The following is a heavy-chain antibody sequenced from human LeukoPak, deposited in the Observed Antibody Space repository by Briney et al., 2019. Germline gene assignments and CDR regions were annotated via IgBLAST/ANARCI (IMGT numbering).Heavy chain of an antibody. CDR1: GYTFTSYY. V-gene: IGHV1-46*01. CDR2: INPSGGST. Sequence: ASVKVSCKASGYTFTSYYMHWVRQAPGQGLEWMGIINPSGGSTSYAQKLQGRVTMTRDMSTSTVYMELSSLRSEDTAVYYCAVTGWQQQEKNWFDPWGQGTLVTVSS. J-gene: IGHJ5*02. D-gene: IGHD6-13*01. CDR3: AVTGWQQQEKNWFDP.